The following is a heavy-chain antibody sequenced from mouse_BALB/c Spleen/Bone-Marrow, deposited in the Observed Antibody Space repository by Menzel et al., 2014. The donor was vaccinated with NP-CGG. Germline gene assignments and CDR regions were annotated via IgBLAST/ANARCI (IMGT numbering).Heavy chain of an antibody. V-gene: IGHV1-7*01. J-gene: IGHJ2*01. CDR3: ARGYYDLDY. Sequence: VQLQQSGAELAKPGASVKMSCKASGYRLTSYWMHWVKQRPGQGLEWIGYINPSSGYTEDNQKFKDKTALTADKSPSTAYMQLSSLTSEDSAVYYCARGYYDLDYWGQGTTLTVSS. D-gene: IGHD2-4*01. CDR2: INPSSGYT. CDR1: GYRLTSYW.